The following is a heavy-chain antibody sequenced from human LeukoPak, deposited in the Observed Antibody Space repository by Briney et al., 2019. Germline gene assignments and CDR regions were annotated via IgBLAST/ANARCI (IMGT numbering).Heavy chain of an antibody. CDR2: IYSSGST. CDR3: ARGYNILTGYYYFDF. J-gene: IGHJ4*02. V-gene: IGHV4-4*07. Sequence: PSETLSLTCTVSGGSISSYYWSWIRQPAGKGLEWIGRIYSSGSTNYSPSLKSRVTMSVDTSKNQFSLKLTSETAADTAVYYCARGYNILTGYYYFDFWGQGTLVTVSS. CDR1: GGSISSYY. D-gene: IGHD3-9*01.